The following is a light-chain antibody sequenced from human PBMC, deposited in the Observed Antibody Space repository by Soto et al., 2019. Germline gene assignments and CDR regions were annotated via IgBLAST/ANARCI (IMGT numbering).Light chain of an antibody. CDR1: SSDVGSYNR. CDR2: EVS. Sequence: QSALTQPPSVSGSLGQSVTISCTGTSSDVGSYNRVSWYQQSPGTAPKLMIYEVSNRPSGVSDRFSGSKSGNTASLTISGLQAEDEADYYCSLYTTSSTFVFGTGTKLTVL. V-gene: IGLV2-18*01. CDR3: SLYTTSSTFV. J-gene: IGLJ1*01.